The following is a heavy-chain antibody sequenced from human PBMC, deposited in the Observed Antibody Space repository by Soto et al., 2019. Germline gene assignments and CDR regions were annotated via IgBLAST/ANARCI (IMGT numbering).Heavy chain of an antibody. CDR2: INPSGGST. CDR1: GYTFTSYY. J-gene: IGHJ3*02. CDR3: ARSSAHLGAIWGLVSDAFDI. Sequence: ASVKVSCKASGYTFTSYYMHWVRQAPGQGLEWMGIINPSGGSTSYAQKFQGRVTMTSDTSTSTVYMELSSLRSEDTAVYYCARSSAHLGAIWGLVSDAFDIWGQGTMVTVS. D-gene: IGHD3-16*01. V-gene: IGHV1-46*03.